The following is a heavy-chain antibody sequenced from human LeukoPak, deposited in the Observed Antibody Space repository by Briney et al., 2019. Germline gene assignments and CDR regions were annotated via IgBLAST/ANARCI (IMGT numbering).Heavy chain of an antibody. CDR1: GFTFSSYT. CDR2: ITTSDGNT. J-gene: IGHJ5*02. Sequence: GGPLRLSCAASGFTFSSYTMSWVRQAPGKGLEWVSTITTSDGNTYYADSVKGRFTVSRDNSKNTLYLQMNSLRAEDTAVYYCARAQEGCSRSSCYLGPWGQGTQVTVSS. V-gene: IGHV3-23*01. D-gene: IGHD2-2*01. CDR3: ARAQEGCSRSSCYLGP.